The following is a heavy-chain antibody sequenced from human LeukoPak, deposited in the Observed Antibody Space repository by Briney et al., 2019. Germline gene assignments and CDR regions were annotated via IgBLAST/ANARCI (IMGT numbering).Heavy chain of an antibody. V-gene: IGHV3-74*01. CDR3: ARSASGYDA. CDR1: GFPFSGYW. D-gene: IGHD5-12*01. Sequence: PGGSLRLSCAASGFPFSGYWMHWVRQAPGKGLVWVSRIDDDGAGTTYADSVKGRFTISRDNAKNTRYLQMNSLRVEDTAVYYCARSASGYDAWGRGTLVTVSS. J-gene: IGHJ5*02. CDR2: IDDDGAGT.